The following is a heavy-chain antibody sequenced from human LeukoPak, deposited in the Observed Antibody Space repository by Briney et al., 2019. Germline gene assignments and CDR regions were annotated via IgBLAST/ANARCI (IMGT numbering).Heavy chain of an antibody. D-gene: IGHD5-18*01. CDR1: GFTFSSYA. V-gene: IGHV3-30*04. CDR3: ARDITVYSYGYASLLS. J-gene: IGHJ5*02. CDR2: ISYDGSNK. Sequence: GRSLRLSCAASGFTFSSYAMHWVRQAPGKGLEWVAVISYDGSNKYYAGSVKGRFTISRDNSKNTLYLQMNSLRAEDTAVYYCARDITVYSYGYASLLSWGQGTLVTVSS.